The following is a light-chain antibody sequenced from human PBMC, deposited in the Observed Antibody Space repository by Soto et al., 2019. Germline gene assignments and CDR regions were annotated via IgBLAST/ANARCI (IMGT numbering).Light chain of an antibody. V-gene: IGKV3-20*01. Sequence: EIVLTQSPGTLSLSPGEIATLSFSASQSVFNNHIGWYQQKPGQAPRRLIFGASFRATGIPDRFSGSGSGTDFTLTISRLEPEDFAAYYCQQYGSSPTTFGQGTKVDIK. CDR2: GAS. CDR1: QSVFNNH. J-gene: IGKJ1*01. CDR3: QQYGSSPTT.